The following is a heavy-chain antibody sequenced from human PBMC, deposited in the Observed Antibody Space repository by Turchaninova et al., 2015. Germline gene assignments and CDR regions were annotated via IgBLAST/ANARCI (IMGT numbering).Heavy chain of an antibody. V-gene: IGHV4-34*01. CDR2: INHSGST. CDR3: ARGKPTMVRGVILGY. D-gene: IGHD3-10*01. J-gene: IGHJ4*02. Sequence: VQLQQWGAGLLKPSETLALRCVVYGGCLSGDDWGWIRQPPGKGLEWIGEINHSGSTNYNPSLKSRVTISVDTSKNQFSLKLSSVTAADTAVYYCARGKPTMVRGVILGYWGQGTLVTVSS. CDR1: GGCLSGDD.